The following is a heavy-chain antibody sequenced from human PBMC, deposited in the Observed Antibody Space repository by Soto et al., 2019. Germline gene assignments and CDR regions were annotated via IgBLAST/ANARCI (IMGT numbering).Heavy chain of an antibody. CDR2: INPGNGHI. CDR1: GGTFSSYA. D-gene: IGHD5-12*01. CDR3: ARSDGYNFDSYSAP. Sequence: GASVKVSCKASGGTFSSYAMNWVRQAPGQRLEWMGWINPGNGHIKYSQRLQGRVNFTRDRSASTAYMELSSLTSEDTAVYYCARSDGYNFDSYSAPWGPGTLVTVSS. J-gene: IGHJ5*02. V-gene: IGHV1-3*01.